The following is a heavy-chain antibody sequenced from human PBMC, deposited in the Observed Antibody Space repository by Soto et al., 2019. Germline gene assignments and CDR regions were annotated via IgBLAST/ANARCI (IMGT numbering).Heavy chain of an antibody. CDR3: ASQNKVVPAAPPGWFVP. CDR1: GGTFSSYA. V-gene: IGHV1-69*13. D-gene: IGHD2-2*01. CDR2: IIPIFGTA. J-gene: IGHJ5*02. Sequence: SVKVSCKASGGTFSSYAISWVRQAPGQGLEWMGGIIPIFGTANYAQKFQGRVTITADESTSTAYMELSSLRSEDTAVYYCASQNKVVPAAPPGWFVPWGQGTLVTVSS.